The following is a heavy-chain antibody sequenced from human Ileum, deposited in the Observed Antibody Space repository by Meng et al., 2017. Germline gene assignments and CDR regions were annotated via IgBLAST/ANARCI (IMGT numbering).Heavy chain of an antibody. V-gene: IGHV4-61*01. CDR3: ARDHWGSLDY. Sequence: QVQLAGYGPGLGGLSESHSLICTVSGCSVSTSYYQWGWIRQPPGKGLEWIGYAGTNYNPSLKSRVTISVDTSKRQFSLKLTSVTAADTAVYYCARDHWGSLDYWGQGILVTVSS. CDR2: AGT. CDR1: GCSVSTSYYQ. D-gene: IGHD7-27*01. J-gene: IGHJ4*02.